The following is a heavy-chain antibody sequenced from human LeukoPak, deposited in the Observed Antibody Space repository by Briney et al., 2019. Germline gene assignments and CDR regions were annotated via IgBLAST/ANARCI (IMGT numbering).Heavy chain of an antibody. J-gene: IGHJ4*02. CDR2: IYTSGST. Sequence: SETLSLTCTVSGGSISSYYWSCIRQPAGKGLEWIGRIYTSGSTNYNPSLKSRVTMSVDTSKNQFSLKLSSVTAADTAVYYCASLYSYGGGLDYWGQGTLVTVSS. CDR3: ASLYSYGGGLDY. V-gene: IGHV4-4*07. D-gene: IGHD5-18*01. CDR1: GGSISSYY.